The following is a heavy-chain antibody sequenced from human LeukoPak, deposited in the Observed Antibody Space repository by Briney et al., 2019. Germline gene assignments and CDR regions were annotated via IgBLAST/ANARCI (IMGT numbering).Heavy chain of an antibody. V-gene: IGHV4-59*01. Sequence: SETLSLTCTVSGGSISSYYWSWIRQPPGKGLEWIGYIYYSGSAKYNPSLKSRVTISVDTSKNQFSLKLSSVTAADTAVYYCAGFMGSRDYWGQGTLVTVSP. CDR3: AGFMGSRDY. D-gene: IGHD2-15*01. CDR1: GGSISSYY. CDR2: IYYSGSA. J-gene: IGHJ4*02.